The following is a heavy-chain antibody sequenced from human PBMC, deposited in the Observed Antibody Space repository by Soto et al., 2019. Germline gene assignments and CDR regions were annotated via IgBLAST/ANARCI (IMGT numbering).Heavy chain of an antibody. J-gene: IGHJ4*02. Sequence: PGGSLRLSCAASGFTFSSYGMHWVRQAPGKGLEWVAVIWCDGSNKYYADSVKGRFTISRDNSNNMLYLQMNSLRAEDTAVYYCAKGSADTRPYYFDYWGQGTLVTVSS. CDR3: AKGSADTRPYYFDY. D-gene: IGHD2-15*01. V-gene: IGHV3-33*06. CDR2: IWCDGSNK. CDR1: GFTFSSYG.